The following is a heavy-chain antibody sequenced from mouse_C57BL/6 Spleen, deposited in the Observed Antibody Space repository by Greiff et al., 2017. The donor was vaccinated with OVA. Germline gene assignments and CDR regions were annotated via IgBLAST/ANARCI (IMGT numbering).Heavy chain of an antibody. CDR3: ARRGYGSSPHYAMDY. J-gene: IGHJ4*01. CDR2: IHPNSGST. Sequence: VQLKQPGAELVKPGASVKLSCKASGYTFTSYWMHWVKQRPGQGLEWIGMIHPNSGSTNYNEKFKSKATLTVDKSSSTAYMQLSSLTSEDSAVYYCARRGYGSSPHYAMDYWGQGTSVTVSS. CDR1: GYTFTSYW. D-gene: IGHD1-1*01. V-gene: IGHV1-64*01.